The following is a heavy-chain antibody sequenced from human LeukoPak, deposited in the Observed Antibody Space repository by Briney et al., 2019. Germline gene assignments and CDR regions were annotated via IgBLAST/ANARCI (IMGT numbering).Heavy chain of an antibody. Sequence: ASVKVSCKASDYTFTSYGISWVRQAPGQGLEWMGWISGYNGNTKYAQKVQGRVTMTTDTSTSTAYMELRSLRSDDTAVYYCALTNYDILTSYSYPHDDAFDIWGQGTMVTVSS. CDR2: ISGYNGNT. V-gene: IGHV1-18*01. J-gene: IGHJ3*02. CDR1: DYTFTSYG. D-gene: IGHD3-9*01. CDR3: ALTNYDILTSYSYPHDDAFDI.